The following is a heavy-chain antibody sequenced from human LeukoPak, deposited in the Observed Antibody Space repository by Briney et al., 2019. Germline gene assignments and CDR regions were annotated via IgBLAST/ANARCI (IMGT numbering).Heavy chain of an antibody. V-gene: IGHV5-51*01. CDR2: IYPSDSDT. CDR3: ARRLKISQGGTTDY. D-gene: IGHD1-1*01. CDR1: GYSFTSYW. J-gene: IGHJ4*02. Sequence: ESLKISCKTSGYSFTSYWIGWVRQMPGKGLEWMGIIYPSDSDTRYSPSFQGQVTISADRSITTAYLQWSSLKASDTAIYYCARRLKISQGGTTDYWGQGTLVTVSS.